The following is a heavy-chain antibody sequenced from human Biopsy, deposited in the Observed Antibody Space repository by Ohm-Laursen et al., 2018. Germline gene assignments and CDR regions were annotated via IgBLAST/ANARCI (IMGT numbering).Heavy chain of an antibody. Sequence: TLSLTCTVSRDSISNYYWTWIRQSPGKGLEWLAYISYTGGNSSNPSLNRRATMSLDTSKNQFFLRLIYAIAADTAVYYCARMPHFDYWGQGILVTVSS. CDR2: ISYTGGN. V-gene: IGHV4-59*01. J-gene: IGHJ4*02. CDR1: RDSISNYY. D-gene: IGHD2-2*01. CDR3: ARMPHFDY.